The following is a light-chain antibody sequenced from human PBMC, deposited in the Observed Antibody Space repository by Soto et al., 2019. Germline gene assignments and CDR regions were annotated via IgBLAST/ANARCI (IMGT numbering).Light chain of an antibody. CDR1: QTITTY. Sequence: DIQMTQSPSSLSASVGDRVTITCRASQTITTYLNWYQQKPGKAPKLLIYGASNLRSGVPSRFSGGGSGTDFTLTIGILQPEDSATYFCQQRYSTPPYTFGQGTKVEI. V-gene: IGKV1-39*01. CDR3: QQRYSTPPYT. J-gene: IGKJ2*01. CDR2: GAS.